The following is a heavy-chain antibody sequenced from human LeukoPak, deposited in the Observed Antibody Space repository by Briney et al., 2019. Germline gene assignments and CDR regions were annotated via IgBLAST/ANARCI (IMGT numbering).Heavy chain of an antibody. D-gene: IGHD6-19*01. CDR2: ISAYNGNT. V-gene: IGHV1-18*01. Sequence: ASVKLSCKASGYTFTSCGISWVRQAPGQGLEWMGWISAYNGNTNYTQKLKGRVTMNTDTSTSTAYIGLGSLRSDATAVDYGPTADPPTDIMAVAGPDAFDIWAKGQWSPSLQ. CDR1: GYTFTSCG. CDR3: PTADPPTDIMAVAGPDAFDI. J-gene: IGHJ3*02.